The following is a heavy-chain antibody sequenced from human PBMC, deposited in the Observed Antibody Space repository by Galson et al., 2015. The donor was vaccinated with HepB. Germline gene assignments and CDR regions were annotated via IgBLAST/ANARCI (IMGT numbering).Heavy chain of an antibody. CDR1: GVTVSNNY. CDR2: IYSDGSI. Sequence: SLRLSCAASGVTVSNNYMSWVRQAPGMGLEWVSVIYSDGSIYYIDSEKGRFTISRDNSKNTLYLQMNSLRAEDTAVYYCASGRGFWSGYSQDYWGQGTLVTVSS. V-gene: IGHV3-66*02. CDR3: ASGRGFWSGYSQDY. D-gene: IGHD3-3*01. J-gene: IGHJ4*02.